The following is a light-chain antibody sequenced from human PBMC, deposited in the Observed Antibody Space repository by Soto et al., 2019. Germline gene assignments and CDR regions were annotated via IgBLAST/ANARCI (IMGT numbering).Light chain of an antibody. V-gene: IGKV3-11*01. CDR1: QSVSSY. Sequence: EIVLTQSPATLSLSPGERATLSCRASQSVSSYLAWYQQKPGQAPGLLIYDASNRATGIPARFSGSGSGTDFTLTISSLEPEDFAVYYCQQRRTFGQGTKV. CDR3: QQRRT. CDR2: DAS. J-gene: IGKJ1*01.